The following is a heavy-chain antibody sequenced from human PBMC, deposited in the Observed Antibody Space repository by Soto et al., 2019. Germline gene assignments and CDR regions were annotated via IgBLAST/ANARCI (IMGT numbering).Heavy chain of an antibody. CDR1: GFAFSTQW. CDR3: ARGPSL. D-gene: IGHD6-25*01. V-gene: IGHV3-7*01. J-gene: IGHJ3*01. CDR2: INQDGSEK. Sequence: EVELVESGGGLVQPGGSLRLSCAASGFAFSTQWMSWVRQGPGKGLGWVANINQDGSEKDYLGSVKGRFTISRDNAKSSLSLQMNNLRAEDTAIYYCARGPSLWGQGTVVTVSS.